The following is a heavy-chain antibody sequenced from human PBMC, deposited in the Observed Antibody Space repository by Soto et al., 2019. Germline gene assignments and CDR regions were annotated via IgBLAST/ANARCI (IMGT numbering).Heavy chain of an antibody. V-gene: IGHV2-26*01. J-gene: IGHJ6*03. CDR3: ARSIVVVPAAMPYPDYYYYYMDV. CDR2: IFSNDEK. CDR1: GFSLSNARMG. D-gene: IGHD2-2*01. Sequence: ESGPTLVNPTETLTLTCTVSGFSLSNARMGVSWIRQPPGKALEWLAHIFSNDEKSYSTSLKSRLTISKDTSKSQVVLTMTNMDPVDTATYYCARSIVVVPAAMPYPDYYYYYMDVWGKGTTVTVSS.